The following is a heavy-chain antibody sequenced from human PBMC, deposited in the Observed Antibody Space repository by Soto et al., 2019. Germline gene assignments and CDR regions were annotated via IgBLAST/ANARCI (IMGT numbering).Heavy chain of an antibody. Sequence: VQVLESGGDLVQPGGSLRLSCAASGFTFTGYSMSWVRQAPGKGLEWVSGISGTGYSTYYADTVQGRFTISRDNSKNTLCLQMDSLRAEDTALYYCARSLGDHWDEYYFDYWGQGTLVTVSS. D-gene: IGHD1-1*01. V-gene: IGHV3-23*01. CDR3: ARSLGDHWDEYYFDY. CDR1: GFTFTGYS. J-gene: IGHJ4*02. CDR2: ISGTGYST.